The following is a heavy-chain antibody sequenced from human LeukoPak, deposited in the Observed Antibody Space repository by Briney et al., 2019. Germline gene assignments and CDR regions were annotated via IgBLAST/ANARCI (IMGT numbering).Heavy chain of an antibody. CDR2: IYPGDSDT. V-gene: IGHV5-51*01. Sequence: GESLKIYCKGSGSRFTSYWIGWVRQMPGKGLEWMGIIYPGDSDTRYSPSFQGQVTISADKSISTAYLQWSSLKASDTAMYYCARLSRYYYYYMDVWGKGTTVTVSS. CDR3: ARLSRYYYYYMDV. CDR1: GSRFTSYW. D-gene: IGHD6-6*01. J-gene: IGHJ6*03.